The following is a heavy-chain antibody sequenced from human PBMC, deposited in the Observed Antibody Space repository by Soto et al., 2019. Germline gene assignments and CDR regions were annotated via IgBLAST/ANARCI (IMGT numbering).Heavy chain of an antibody. J-gene: IGHJ6*02. V-gene: IGHV3-30-3*01. CDR1: GFTFGNYA. Sequence: QVQLVESGGGVVQPGRSLRLSCAASGFTFGNYAMHWVRQAPGKGLEWVAVISYDGTNKYYADSVKGQFTISRDNSKNTLSLQMNSLRAEDTAVYYCARAKLRTTDYMDVWGQGTTVTVSS. CDR3: ARAKLRTTDYMDV. CDR2: ISYDGTNK. D-gene: IGHD4-4*01.